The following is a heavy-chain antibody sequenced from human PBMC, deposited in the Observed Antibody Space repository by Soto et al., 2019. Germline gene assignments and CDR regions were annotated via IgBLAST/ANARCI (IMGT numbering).Heavy chain of an antibody. V-gene: IGHV1-69*13. Sequence: GASVKVSCKASGGTFSSHAISWVRQAPGQGLEWMGGIIPIFGTANYAQKFQGRVTITADESTSTAYMELSSLRSEDTAVYYCARDLIMGATKGYFDYWGQGTLVTVSS. J-gene: IGHJ4*02. CDR2: IIPIFGTA. CDR1: GGTFSSHA. D-gene: IGHD1-26*01. CDR3: ARDLIMGATKGYFDY.